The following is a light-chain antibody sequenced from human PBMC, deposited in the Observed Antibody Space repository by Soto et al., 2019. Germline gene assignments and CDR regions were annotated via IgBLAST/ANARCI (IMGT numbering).Light chain of an antibody. V-gene: IGKV1-39*01. Sequence: DIQMTQSPSSLSASVGDRVTITCRASQSISRNLNWYQHKPGKAPKLLIYAASSLQNGVPSRFSGGGSGTEFTLSISSLQPEDFGTYYCQQSYTTASITFGQGXRLXX. CDR2: AAS. J-gene: IGKJ5*01. CDR1: QSISRN. CDR3: QQSYTTASIT.